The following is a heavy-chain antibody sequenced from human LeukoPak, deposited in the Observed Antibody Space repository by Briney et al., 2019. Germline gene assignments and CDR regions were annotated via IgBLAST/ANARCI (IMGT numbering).Heavy chain of an antibody. D-gene: IGHD1-7*01. CDR1: GFTFSSYS. CDR3: ARDPGTYYGMDA. CDR2: ISSSSSYI. V-gene: IGHV3-21*01. J-gene: IGHJ6*02. Sequence: GGSLRLSCAASGFTFSSYSMNWVRQAPGKGLEWVSSISSSSSYIYYADSVKGRFTISRDNAKNSLYLQMNSLRAEDTAVYYCARDPGTYYGMDAWGQGTTVTVSS.